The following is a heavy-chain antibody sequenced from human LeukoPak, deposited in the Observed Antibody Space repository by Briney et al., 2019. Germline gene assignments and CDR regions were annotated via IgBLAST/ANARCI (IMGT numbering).Heavy chain of an antibody. CDR1: GFTFSSYS. D-gene: IGHD1-26*01. V-gene: IGHV3-21*01. CDR2: ISSSSSYI. J-gene: IGHJ4*02. Sequence: GSLRLSCAASGFTFSSYSMNWVRQAPGKGLEWVSSISSSSSYIYYADSVKGRFTISRDNAKNSLYLQMNSLRAEDTAVYYCARVRGSYFHFLDYWGQGTLVTVSS. CDR3: ARVRGSYFHFLDY.